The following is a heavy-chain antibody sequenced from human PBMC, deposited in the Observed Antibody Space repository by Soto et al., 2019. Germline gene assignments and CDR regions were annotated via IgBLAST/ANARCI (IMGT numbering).Heavy chain of an antibody. CDR2: IVVGSGNT. V-gene: IGHV1-58*01. Sequence: ASVKVSCKASGFTFTSSAVQWVRQARGQRLEWIGWIVVGSGNTNYAQKFQERVTITRDMSTSTAYMELSSLRSEYTAVYYCAAETGVAAAGIDYWGQGTLVTVSS. D-gene: IGHD6-13*01. J-gene: IGHJ4*02. CDR3: AAETGVAAAGIDY. CDR1: GFTFTSSA.